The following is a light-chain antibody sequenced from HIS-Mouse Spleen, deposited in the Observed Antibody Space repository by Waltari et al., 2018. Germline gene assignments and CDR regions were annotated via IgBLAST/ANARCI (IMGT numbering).Light chain of an antibody. CDR3: QQYYSTPRT. CDR1: QSVLYRSNNKNY. V-gene: IGKV4-1*01. CDR2: WAS. Sequence: DIVMTQSPDSRAVSLGERATINCKSSQSVLYRSNNKNYLAWYQQKPGQPPKLLIYWASTRESGVPDRFSGSGSGTDFTLTISSLQAEDVAVYYCQQYYSTPRTFGQGTKLEIK. J-gene: IGKJ2*02.